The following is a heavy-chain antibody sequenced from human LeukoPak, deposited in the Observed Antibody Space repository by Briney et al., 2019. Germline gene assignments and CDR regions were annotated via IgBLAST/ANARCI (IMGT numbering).Heavy chain of an antibody. CDR3: ARGRGYSYGWYFDY. CDR1: GGSISSSGYY. Sequence: KPSETLSLTCTVSGGSISSSGYYWGWIRQPPGKGLEWIGSIYHSGSTYYNPSLKSRVTISVDTSKNQFSLELSSVTAADTAVYYCARGRGYSYGWYFDYWGQGTLVTVSS. V-gene: IGHV4-39*07. CDR2: IYHSGST. J-gene: IGHJ4*02. D-gene: IGHD5-18*01.